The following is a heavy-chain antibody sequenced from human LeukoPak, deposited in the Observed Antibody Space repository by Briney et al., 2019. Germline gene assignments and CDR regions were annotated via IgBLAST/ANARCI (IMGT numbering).Heavy chain of an antibody. CDR3: ARGAPDCSSTSCYIWFDP. J-gene: IGHJ5*02. D-gene: IGHD2-2*02. V-gene: IGHV4-61*02. CDR1: GGSISSSRYY. Sequence: SETLSLTCTVSGGSISSSRYYWGWIRQPAGKGLEWIGRIYTSGSTNYNPSLKSRVTISVDTSKNQFSLKLSSVTAADTAVYYCARGAPDCSSTSCYIWFDPWGQGTLVTVSS. CDR2: IYTSGST.